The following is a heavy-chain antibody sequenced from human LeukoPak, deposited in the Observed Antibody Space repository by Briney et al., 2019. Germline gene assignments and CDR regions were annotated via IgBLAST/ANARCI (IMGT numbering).Heavy chain of an antibody. J-gene: IGHJ6*03. V-gene: IGHV4-59*01. CDR1: GGSISSYY. CDR3: ARADYYDSSGYYYYYYYMGV. Sequence: SETLSLTCTVSGGSISSYYWSWIRQPPGKGLEWIGYIYYSGSTNYNPSLKSRVTISVDTSKNQFSLKLSSVTAADTAVYYCARADYYDSSGYYYYYYYMGVWGKGTTVTISS. D-gene: IGHD3-22*01. CDR2: IYYSGST.